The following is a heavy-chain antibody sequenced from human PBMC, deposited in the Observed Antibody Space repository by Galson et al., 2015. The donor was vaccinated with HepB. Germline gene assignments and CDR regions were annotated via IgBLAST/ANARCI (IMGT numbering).Heavy chain of an antibody. J-gene: IGHJ3*01. V-gene: IGHV3-23*01. CDR3: AKAFGSAYSV. Sequence: SLRLSCSASGFTFSSYAISWVRQAPGKGLECVSSIIGSGGTTYYAHSVKGRFTISRDNTKNTLYLQMNSLRAEDTAVYYCAKAFGSAYSVWGRGTKVIVSS. D-gene: IGHD3-22*01. CDR2: IIGSGGTT. CDR1: GFTFSSYA.